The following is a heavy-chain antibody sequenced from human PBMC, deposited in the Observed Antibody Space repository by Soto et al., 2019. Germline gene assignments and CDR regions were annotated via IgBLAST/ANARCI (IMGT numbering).Heavy chain of an antibody. Sequence: GGSLRLSCAASGFTVSSNYMSWVRQAPGKGLEWVSVIYSGGSTYYADSVKARFTISRDNSKDKLYLEMNSLRAEDTAVYYCARDFFPPVRNYYYMDVWGKGTTVTVSS. J-gene: IGHJ6*03. CDR3: ARDFFPPVRNYYYMDV. CDR2: IYSGGST. D-gene: IGHD3-3*01. CDR1: GFTVSSNY. V-gene: IGHV3-66*01.